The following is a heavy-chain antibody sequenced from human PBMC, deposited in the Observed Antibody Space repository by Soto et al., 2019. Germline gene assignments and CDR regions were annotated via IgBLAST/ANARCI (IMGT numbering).Heavy chain of an antibody. V-gene: IGHV1-18*01. CDR1: GYTFLSYG. CDR3: ARVFRWSSSSWGFDY. J-gene: IGHJ4*02. D-gene: IGHD6-6*01. Sequence: QVQLVQSGAEVKKPGASVKVSCKASGYTFLSYGITWVRQAPGQGLEWMGWISAYNANTNYGQKIQDRVSMTTDTSSNTAYLGVRSLRSDDTAFYFCARVFRWSSSSWGFDYWGQGTLVTVSS. CDR2: ISAYNANT.